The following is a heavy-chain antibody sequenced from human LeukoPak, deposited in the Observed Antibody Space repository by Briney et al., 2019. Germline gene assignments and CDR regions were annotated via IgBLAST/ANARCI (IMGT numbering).Heavy chain of an antibody. J-gene: IGHJ6*02. V-gene: IGHV1-46*01. D-gene: IGHD2-2*01. CDR1: GYTFTSYY. CDR3: ARDDCGGSSSCYLGV. CDR2: INPSGGST. Sequence: ASVKVSCKASGYTFTSYYMHWVRQAPGQGLEWMGIINPSGGSTSYAQKFQGRVTMTRDTSTSTAYMELRSLRSDDAAVYYCARDDCGGSSSCYLGVWGQGTTVTVSS.